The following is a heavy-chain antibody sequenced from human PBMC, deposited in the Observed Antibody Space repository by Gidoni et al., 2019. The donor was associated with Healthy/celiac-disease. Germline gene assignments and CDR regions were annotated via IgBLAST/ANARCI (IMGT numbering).Heavy chain of an antibody. CDR1: GFTFSSYS. V-gene: IGHV3-21*01. CDR3: ARAHSSSGYGMDV. Sequence: EVQLVESGGGLVKPGGSLRLSCAASGFTFSSYSMNWVRQAPGKGLEWVSSISSSSSYIYYADSVKGRFTISRDNAKNSLYLQMNSLRAEDTAVYYCARAHSSSGYGMDVWGQGTTVTVSS. D-gene: IGHD6-6*01. CDR2: ISSSSSYI. J-gene: IGHJ6*02.